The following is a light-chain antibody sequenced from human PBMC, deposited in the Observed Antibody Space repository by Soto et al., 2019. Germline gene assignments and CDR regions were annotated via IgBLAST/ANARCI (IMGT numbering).Light chain of an antibody. CDR2: GAS. V-gene: IGKV3-15*01. Sequence: EIVMTQSPATLSVSPGERATLSCRASQSVSSNLAWFQQKPGQAPRLLIYGASTRDTGIPARFSGSGSGTEFFLNISSLQSEDSAIYYCQHYNNWLGTFGGGTKVDIK. CDR1: QSVSSN. J-gene: IGKJ4*01. CDR3: QHYNNWLGT.